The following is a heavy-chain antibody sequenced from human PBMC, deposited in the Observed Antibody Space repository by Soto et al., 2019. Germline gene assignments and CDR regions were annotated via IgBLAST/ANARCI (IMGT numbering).Heavy chain of an antibody. CDR1: GGSISSGGYS. V-gene: IGHV4-30-2*01. Sequence: SETLSLTCAVSGGSISSGGYSWSWIRQPPGKGLEWIGYIYHSGSTYYNPSLKSRVTISVDRSKNQFSLKLSSVTAADTAVYYCARVPGGAAPDADYFDYWGQGTLVTVSS. CDR2: IYHSGST. D-gene: IGHD6-6*01. CDR3: ARVPGGAAPDADYFDY. J-gene: IGHJ4*02.